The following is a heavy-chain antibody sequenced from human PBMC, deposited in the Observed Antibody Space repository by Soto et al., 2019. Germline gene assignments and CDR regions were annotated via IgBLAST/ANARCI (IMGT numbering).Heavy chain of an antibody. CDR2: INWNGGSA. Sequence: LPWAASGFTFDDYAMRRIRKVAGKGLEWVSGINWNGGSAGYPDSVKGRFTISRDNAKNSLYLQVNSLRAEDTALYYCARGTTSGWFFPFDYWGQGTLVTVSS. CDR1: GFTFDDYA. V-gene: IGHV3-20*04. CDR3: ARGTTSGWFFPFDY. J-gene: IGHJ4*02. D-gene: IGHD6-19*01.